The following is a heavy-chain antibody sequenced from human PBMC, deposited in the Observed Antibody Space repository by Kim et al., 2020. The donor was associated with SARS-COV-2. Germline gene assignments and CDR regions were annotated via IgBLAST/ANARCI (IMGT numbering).Heavy chain of an antibody. Sequence: NYAKKFQGWGTMTRDTSISTAYMELSRLRSDDAAVYYCAKAAAGIDAFDIWGQGTMVTVSS. CDR3: AKAAAGIDAFDI. D-gene: IGHD6-25*01. V-gene: IGHV1-2*04. J-gene: IGHJ3*02.